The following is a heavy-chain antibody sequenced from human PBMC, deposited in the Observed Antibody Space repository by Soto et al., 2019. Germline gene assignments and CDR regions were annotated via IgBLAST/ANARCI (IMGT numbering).Heavy chain of an antibody. CDR2: IYYSGST. Sequence: SETLSLTCTVSGCSISSSSYYWGWIRQPPGKGLEWIGSIYYSGSTYYNPSLKSRVTISVDTSKNQFSLKLSSVTAADTAVYYCARLGAYYQSLDPWGPGTLVTVS. J-gene: IGHJ5*02. V-gene: IGHV4-39*01. CDR3: ARLGAYYQSLDP. D-gene: IGHD3-22*01. CDR1: GCSISSSSYY.